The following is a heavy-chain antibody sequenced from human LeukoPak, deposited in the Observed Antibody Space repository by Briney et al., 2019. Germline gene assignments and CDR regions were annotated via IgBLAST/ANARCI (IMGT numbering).Heavy chain of an antibody. CDR1: GGSISSYY. V-gene: IGHV4-4*07. D-gene: IGHD3-10*01. Sequence: SETLSLTCTVAGGSISSYYWNWIRQPAGKGLECIGRIYSSGSTNYNPSLKSRVTMSVDMSKNQFSLELSSVTAADTAVYYCARVIWFGEYYFDYWGRGILVTVSS. CDR2: IYSSGST. J-gene: IGHJ4*02. CDR3: ARVIWFGEYYFDY.